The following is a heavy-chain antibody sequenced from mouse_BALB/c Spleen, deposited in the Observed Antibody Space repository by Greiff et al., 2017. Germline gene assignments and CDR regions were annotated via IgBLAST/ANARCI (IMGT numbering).Heavy chain of an antibody. Sequence: QVQLQQPGAELVKPGASVKLSCKASGYTFTSYWMHWVKQRPGQGLEWIGEIDPSDSYTNYNQKFKGKATLTVDKSSSTAYMQLRSLTSEDSAVYYCARTMANSYAMDYWGQGTSVTVSS. V-gene: IGHV1-69*02. CDR2: IDPSDSYT. CDR3: ARTMANSYAMDY. CDR1: GYTFTSYW. D-gene: IGHD1-2*01. J-gene: IGHJ4*01.